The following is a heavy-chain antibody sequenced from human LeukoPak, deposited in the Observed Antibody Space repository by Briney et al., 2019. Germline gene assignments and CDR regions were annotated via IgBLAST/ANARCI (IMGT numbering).Heavy chain of an antibody. CDR2: IYSGGST. D-gene: IGHD3-3*01. V-gene: IGHV3-53*01. J-gene: IGHJ6*03. CDR1: GFTVSSNY. CDR3: AKVPELRFLEWFDYYYYYMDV. Sequence: PGGSLRLSCAASGFTVSSNYMSWVRQAPGKGLEWVSVIYSGGSTYYADSVKGRFTISRDNSKNTLYLQMNSLRAEDTAVYYCAKVPELRFLEWFDYYYYYMDVWGKGTTVTVSS.